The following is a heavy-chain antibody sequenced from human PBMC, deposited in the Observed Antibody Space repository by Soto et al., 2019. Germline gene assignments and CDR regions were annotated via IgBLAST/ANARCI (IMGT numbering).Heavy chain of an antibody. V-gene: IGHV1-2*02. CDR3: AREAGSPEYYDFWSGYHDY. J-gene: IGHJ4*02. CDR1: GYTFTGYY. Sequence: GASVKVSCKASGYTFTGYYMHWVRQAPGQGLEWMGWINPNSGGTNYAQKFQGRVTMTRDTSISTAYMELSRLRSDDTAVYYCAREAGSPEYYDFWSGYHDYWGQGTLVTVS. D-gene: IGHD3-3*01. CDR2: INPNSGGT.